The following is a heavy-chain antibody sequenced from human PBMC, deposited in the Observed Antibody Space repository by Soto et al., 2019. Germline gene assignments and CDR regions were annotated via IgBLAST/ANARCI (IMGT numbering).Heavy chain of an antibody. CDR1: GYDFNIDF. CDR2: IHPGDGDT. Sequence: PGESLKISCKGSGYDFNIDFVAWVLQVPWKGLEWMAIIHPGDGDTRYSPSFQGRITVSGDNSKNTLYLQMNSLRAEDTAVYYCAKGSTYCGGDCYPYYFDYWGQGTLVTVSS. D-gene: IGHD2-21*02. CDR3: AKGSTYCGGDCYPYYFDY. V-gene: IGHV5-51*01. J-gene: IGHJ4*02.